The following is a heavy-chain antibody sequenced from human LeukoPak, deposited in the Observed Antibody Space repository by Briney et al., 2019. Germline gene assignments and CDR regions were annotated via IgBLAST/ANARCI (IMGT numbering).Heavy chain of an antibody. CDR1: GGSISSSSYY. D-gene: IGHD2-8*02. CDR2: IYYSGST. J-gene: IGHJ2*01. Sequence: SETLSLTCTASGGSISSSSYYWGWIRQPPGKGLEWIGSIYYSGSTYYNPSLKSRVTISVDTSKNQFSLKLSSVTAADTAVYYCARHPGQLYRFSNWYFDLWGRGTLVTVSS. CDR3: ARHPGQLYRFSNWYFDL. V-gene: IGHV4-39*01.